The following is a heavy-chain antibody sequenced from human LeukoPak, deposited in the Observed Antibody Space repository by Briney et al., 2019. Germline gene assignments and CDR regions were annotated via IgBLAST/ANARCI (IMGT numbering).Heavy chain of an antibody. CDR1: GFTFSSYW. V-gene: IGHV3-7*01. CDR2: IKQDGSEK. CDR3: ARDPNRDFWSGYSQPFDY. J-gene: IGHJ4*02. Sequence: GGSLRLSCAAPGFTFSSYWMSWVRQAPGKGLEWVANIKQDGSEKYYVDSVKGRFTISRDNAKNSLYLQMNSLRAEDTAVYYCARDPNRDFWSGYSQPFDYWGQGTLVTVSS. D-gene: IGHD3-3*01.